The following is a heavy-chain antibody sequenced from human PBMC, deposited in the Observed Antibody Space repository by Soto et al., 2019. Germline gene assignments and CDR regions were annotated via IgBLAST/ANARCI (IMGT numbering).Heavy chain of an antibody. CDR1: GGSVSSPYY. CDR3: ARSAGWYAVHA. D-gene: IGHD6-19*01. V-gene: IGHV4-4*02. Sequence: QVQLQESGPGLVKPSGTLSLTCAVSGGSVSSPYYWCWVRQPPGKGLEWIGEVFHTGTTSYNPSLRSRVTISMDKSINQFSLDLSSVTAADTAVYYCARSAGWYAVHAWGPGTLVIVSS. J-gene: IGHJ5*02. CDR2: VFHTGTT.